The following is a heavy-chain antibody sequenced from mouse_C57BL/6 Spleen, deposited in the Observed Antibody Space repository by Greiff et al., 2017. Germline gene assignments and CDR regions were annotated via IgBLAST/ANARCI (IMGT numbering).Heavy chain of an antibody. J-gene: IGHJ3*01. CDR3: ARSLYDGYPFAY. CDR1: GYTFTDYY. V-gene: IGHV1-19*01. D-gene: IGHD2-3*01. Sequence: VQLQQSGPVLVKPGASVKMSCKASGYTFTDYYMNWVKQSHGKSLEWIGFITPNNGGTRYNQKFKGKATLTVDKSSSPAYMELNSLTSEDSAVYYFARSLYDGYPFAYWGQWTLVSVSA. CDR2: ITPNNGGT.